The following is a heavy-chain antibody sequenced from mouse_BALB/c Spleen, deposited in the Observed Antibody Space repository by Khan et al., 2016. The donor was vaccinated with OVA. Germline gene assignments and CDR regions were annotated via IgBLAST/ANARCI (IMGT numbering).Heavy chain of an antibody. CDR3: ARIKRIGATYFDY. Sequence: QVQLKQSGAELVKAGASVKMSCKASGYTFTSYWMHWVKQRLGQGLEWFAETNPTNGRTYYNEKFKSKATLTVDKSSSPAYMLLSGLTFEDSAVYYCARIKRIGATYFDYWGQGTTLTVSS. V-gene: IGHV1S81*02. J-gene: IGHJ2*01. D-gene: IGHD1-1*01. CDR2: TNPTNGRT. CDR1: GYTFTSYW.